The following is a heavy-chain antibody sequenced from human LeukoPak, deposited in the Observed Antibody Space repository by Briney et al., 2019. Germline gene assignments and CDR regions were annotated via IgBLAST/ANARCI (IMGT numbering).Heavy chain of an antibody. Sequence: PGGSLRLSCAASGFTFSISWMTWVRQAPGKGLEWVANIKEDGSEKYYVDSVKGRFTISRDNAKNSLHLQMNSLRGEDTAVYYCAKKLGTPGPWGQGTLVTVSS. CDR3: AKKLGTPGP. CDR1: GFTFSISW. J-gene: IGHJ5*02. V-gene: IGHV3-7*01. CDR2: IKEDGSEK. D-gene: IGHD4-23*01.